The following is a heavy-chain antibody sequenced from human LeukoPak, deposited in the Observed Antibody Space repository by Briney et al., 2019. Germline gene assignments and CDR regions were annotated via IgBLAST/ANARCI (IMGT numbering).Heavy chain of an antibody. V-gene: IGHV3-33*01. D-gene: IGHD6-6*01. Sequence: GGSLRLSCAASGFTFSDYGIHWVRQAPGQGLEWVALIWYDGGKKYYADSVKGRFTIFRDNTKNTLYLQLNSLRADDTAVYYCARAHSSSSTFDLWGQGTLVTVSS. CDR1: GFTFSDYG. CDR3: ARAHSSSSTFDL. J-gene: IGHJ4*02. CDR2: IWYDGGKK.